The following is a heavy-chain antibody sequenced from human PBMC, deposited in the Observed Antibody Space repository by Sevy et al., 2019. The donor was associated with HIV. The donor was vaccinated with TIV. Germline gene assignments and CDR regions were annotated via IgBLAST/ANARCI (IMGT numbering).Heavy chain of an antibody. Sequence: ASVKVSCKASGYTFTGQYIHWVRQAPGQGLEWMGWINPKSGGSNYAQEFQGRVTMTRDTSISTAYMEVSGLTSDDTAVFYCARAFRLRGYSYGSFDYWGQGPLVTVSS. D-gene: IGHD5-18*01. CDR3: ARAFRLRGYSYGSFDY. J-gene: IGHJ4*02. CDR2: INPKSGGS. V-gene: IGHV1-2*02. CDR1: GYTFTGQY.